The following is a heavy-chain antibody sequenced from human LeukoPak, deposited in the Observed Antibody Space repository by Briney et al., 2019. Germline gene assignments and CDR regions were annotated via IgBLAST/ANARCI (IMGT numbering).Heavy chain of an antibody. CDR3: ARRKGSYSSSQDWYFDL. Sequence: PSETLSLTCTVSGDSVSSGGYHWSWIRQPPGKGLEWIGQIYNSGSANYNPSLKSRVTISLDTSKNQFSLKLSSVTAADTAVYYCARRKGSYSSSQDWYFDLWGRGTLVTVSS. CDR2: IYNSGSA. V-gene: IGHV4-61*08. D-gene: IGHD6-6*01. CDR1: GDSVSSGGYH. J-gene: IGHJ2*01.